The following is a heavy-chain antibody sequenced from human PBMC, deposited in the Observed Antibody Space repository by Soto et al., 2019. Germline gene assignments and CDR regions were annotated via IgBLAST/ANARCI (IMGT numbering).Heavy chain of an antibody. V-gene: IGHV3-21*04. CDR2: ISSSSSYI. Sequence: GGSLRLSCAASGFTFSSYSMNWVRQAPGKGLEWVSSISSSSSYIYYADSVKGRFTISRDNAKNTLYLQMNSLRAEDTAVYYCARAHHRAGEYGTHVCGQRAT. CDR1: GFTFSSYS. CDR3: ARAHHRAGEYGTHV. J-gene: IGHJ6*01.